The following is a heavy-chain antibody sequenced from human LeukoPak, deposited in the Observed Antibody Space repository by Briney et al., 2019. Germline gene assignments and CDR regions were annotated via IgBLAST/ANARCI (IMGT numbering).Heavy chain of an antibody. Sequence: GESLKISGKGSGYSFTSYWIDWVRQLPGKGLEWMGIIYPGDSDTRYSPSFQGQVTISADKSISTAYLQWSSLKASDTAMYYCARSSIHCSSTSCYSSWFDPWGQGTLVTVSS. CDR2: IYPGDSDT. CDR1: GYSFTSYW. CDR3: ARSSIHCSSTSCYSSWFDP. V-gene: IGHV5-51*01. J-gene: IGHJ5*02. D-gene: IGHD2-2*01.